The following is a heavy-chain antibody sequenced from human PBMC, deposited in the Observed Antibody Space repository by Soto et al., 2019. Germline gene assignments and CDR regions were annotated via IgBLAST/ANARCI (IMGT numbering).Heavy chain of an antibody. CDR1: GFTVSSNY. V-gene: IGHV3-53*01. Sequence: EVQVVESGGGLIQPGGSLRLSCAASGFTVSSNYMTWVRQAPGKGLEWVSVIYSGGNTDYADSVKGRFTISRDNAKNTLYLQMNSLRAEDTAVYYCARGGSAYSLDYWGQGTLVTVSS. CDR3: ARGGSAYSLDY. CDR2: IYSGGNT. D-gene: IGHD3-22*01. J-gene: IGHJ4*02.